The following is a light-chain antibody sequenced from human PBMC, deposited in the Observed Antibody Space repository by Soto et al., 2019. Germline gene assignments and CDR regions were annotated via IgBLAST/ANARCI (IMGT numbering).Light chain of an antibody. CDR1: QSVSSNY. Sequence: EIVLTQSPGTLSLSPGERATLSCRASQSVSSNYLAWYQQKTGQTPWLLIYIASSRAPGIPDRFSGSGSGTHFTLTISRVEPEDFAVYYCQQYGSSPWTFGQGTKVEIK. CDR2: IAS. J-gene: IGKJ1*01. V-gene: IGKV3-20*01. CDR3: QQYGSSPWT.